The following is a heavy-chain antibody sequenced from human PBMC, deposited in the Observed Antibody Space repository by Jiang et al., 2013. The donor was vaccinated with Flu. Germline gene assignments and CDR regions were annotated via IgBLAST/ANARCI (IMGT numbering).Heavy chain of an antibody. CDR3: ATSQGHNTAMAR. Sequence: TSQTLSLTCAISGDSVSSNSAAWNWIRQSPSRGLEWLGRTYYRSKWYNDYAVSVKSRITINPDTSKNQFSLQLNSVTPEDTAVYYCATSQGHNTAMARWGQGTLVTVSS. D-gene: IGHD5-18*01. V-gene: IGHV6-1*01. CDR1: GDSVSSNSAA. CDR2: TYYRSKWYN. J-gene: IGHJ4*02.